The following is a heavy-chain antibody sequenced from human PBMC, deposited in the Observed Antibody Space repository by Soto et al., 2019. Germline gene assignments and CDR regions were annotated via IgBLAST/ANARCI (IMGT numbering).Heavy chain of an antibody. D-gene: IGHD2-15*01. Sequence: ASVKVSCKASGGTFTSYAFSWVRQAPGQGLEWMGGIIPKFAAATYAQKFQGRVTITADKSTSTAYVELSSLRSEDTAVYYCARDRGGHYYYGMDVWGQGTTVTV. CDR1: GGTFTSYA. V-gene: IGHV1-69*06. CDR2: IIPKFAAA. CDR3: ARDRGGHYYYGMDV. J-gene: IGHJ6*02.